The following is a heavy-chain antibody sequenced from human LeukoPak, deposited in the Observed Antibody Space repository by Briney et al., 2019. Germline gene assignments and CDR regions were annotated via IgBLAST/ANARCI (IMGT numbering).Heavy chain of an antibody. Sequence: SETLSLTCAVSGYSISSGYYWGWIRQPPGKGLEWIGSIYHSGSTYYNPSLKSRVTISVDTSKNQFSLKLSSVTAADTAVYYCAGVESSSWYRVDYWGQGTLVTVSS. J-gene: IGHJ4*02. D-gene: IGHD6-13*01. CDR2: IYHSGST. CDR3: AGVESSSWYRVDY. CDR1: GYSISSGYY. V-gene: IGHV4-38-2*01.